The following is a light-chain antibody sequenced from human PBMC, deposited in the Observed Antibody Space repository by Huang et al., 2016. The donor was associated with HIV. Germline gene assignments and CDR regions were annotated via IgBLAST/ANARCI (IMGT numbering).Light chain of an antibody. CDR3: QHYYNFPLI. CDR2: GAS. V-gene: IGKV1-8*01. Sequence: IRMTQSPSSLSASTGDRVTITCRASQHIDTYLAWYQQRPGSAPKRLIYGASTLQTDVPSRFSGNGSGTDFTLNINCLQSEDVAIYYCQHYYNFPLIFGPGTRVD. J-gene: IGKJ3*01. CDR1: QHIDTY.